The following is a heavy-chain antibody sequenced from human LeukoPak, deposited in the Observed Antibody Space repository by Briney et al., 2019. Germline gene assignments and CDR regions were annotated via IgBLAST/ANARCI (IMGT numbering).Heavy chain of an antibody. CDR1: GITLINYV. J-gene: IGHJ4*02. CDR3: AKRGVVIRVILVGFHKEAYYFES. Sequence: GGSLTLSCAVSGITLINYVMSWVRQPPGKGLEWVARINDSGGRKNYPDSVKGRFTTSRDNPKNTLYLQMNSLRAEDTAVYFCAKRGVVIRVILVGFHKEAYYFESWGEGDLVTVSS. V-gene: IGHV3-23*01. D-gene: IGHD3-10*01. CDR2: INDSGGRK.